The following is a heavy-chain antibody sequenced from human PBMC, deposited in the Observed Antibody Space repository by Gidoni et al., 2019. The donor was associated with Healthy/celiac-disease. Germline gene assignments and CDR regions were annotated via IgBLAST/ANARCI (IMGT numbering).Heavy chain of an antibody. J-gene: IGHJ6*02. CDR3: ARDRWELYYYYYGMDV. CDR1: GYTFTSYG. D-gene: IGHD1-26*01. V-gene: IGHV1-18*01. Sequence: QVQLVQSGAEEQKPGASVKFSCKASGYTFTSYGISWVRQVPGQGLEWMGWISAYNGNTNYAQKLQGRVTMTTDTSTSTAYMELRGLRSDDTAVYYCARDRWELYYYYYGMDVWGQGTTVTVSS. CDR2: ISAYNGNT.